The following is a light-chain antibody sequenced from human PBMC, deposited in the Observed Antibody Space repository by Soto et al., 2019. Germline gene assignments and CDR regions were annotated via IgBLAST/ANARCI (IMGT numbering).Light chain of an antibody. CDR1: QGISTY. Sequence: IQLTQSPSSLSASVGDRVTITCRASQGISTYLAWYQQKPGKAPKLLIYPASSLQGGVPSRFSGSGSGTEFTLTISSLQPEDFATYYCQQYNSYLITFGGGTKV. V-gene: IGKV1-9*01. J-gene: IGKJ4*01. CDR3: QQYNSYLIT. CDR2: PAS.